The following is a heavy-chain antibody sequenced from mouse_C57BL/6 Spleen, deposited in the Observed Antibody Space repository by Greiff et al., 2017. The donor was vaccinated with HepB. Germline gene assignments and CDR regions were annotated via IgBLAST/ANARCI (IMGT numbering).Heavy chain of an antibody. V-gene: IGHV3-6*01. CDR3: ARDRGILEDYFDY. J-gene: IGHJ2*01. CDR2: ISYDGSN. CDR1: GYSITSGYY. Sequence: EVKLMESGPGLVKPSQSLSLTCSVTGYSITSGYYWNWIRQFPGNKLEWMGYISYDGSNNYNPSLKNRISITRDTSKNQFFLKLNSVTTEDTATYYCARDRGILEDYFDYWGQGTTLTVSS. D-gene: IGHD3-1*01.